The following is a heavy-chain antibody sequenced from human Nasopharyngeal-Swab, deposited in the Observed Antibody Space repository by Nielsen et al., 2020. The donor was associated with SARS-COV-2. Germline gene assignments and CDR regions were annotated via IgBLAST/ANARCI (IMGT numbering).Heavy chain of an antibody. Sequence: ASVKVSCKASGYTFTSYGISWVRQAPGQGLEWMGWIGAYNGNTNYAQKLQGRVTMTTDTSTSTAYMELRSLRSDDTAVYYCARDQLLGYYFDYWGQGTLVTVSS. CDR2: IGAYNGNT. CDR1: GYTFTSYG. CDR3: ARDQLLGYYFDY. V-gene: IGHV1-18*01. D-gene: IGHD2-2*01. J-gene: IGHJ4*02.